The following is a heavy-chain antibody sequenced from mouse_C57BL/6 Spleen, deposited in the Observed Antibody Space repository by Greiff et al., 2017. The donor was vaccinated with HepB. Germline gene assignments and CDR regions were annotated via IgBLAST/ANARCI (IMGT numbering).Heavy chain of an antibody. D-gene: IGHD2-4*01. CDR1: GYSITSGYY. Sequence: EVKLQESGPGLVKPSQSLSLTCSVTGYSITSGYYWNWIRQFPGNKLEWMGYISYDGSNNYNPYLKNRISITRDTSKNQFFLKLNSVTTEDTATYYCARPLYDYDGAMDYWGQGTSVTVSS. V-gene: IGHV3-6*01. CDR2: ISYDGSN. J-gene: IGHJ4*01. CDR3: ARPLYDYDGAMDY.